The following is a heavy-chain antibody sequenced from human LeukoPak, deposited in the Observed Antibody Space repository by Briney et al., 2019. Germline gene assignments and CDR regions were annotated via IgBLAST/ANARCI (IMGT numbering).Heavy chain of an antibody. CDR1: GFTFSRYS. J-gene: IGHJ5*02. D-gene: IGHD3-10*01. CDR2: ISSSSSYI. CDR3: VRVITSLTNWFDP. V-gene: IGHV3-21*01. Sequence: GGSLRLSCAASGFTFSRYSVNWVRQAPGKGLEWVSSISSSSSYIYHADSVKGRFTISRDNAKKSLYLQMNSLRAEDTAVYYCVRVITSLTNWFDPWGQGTLVTVSS.